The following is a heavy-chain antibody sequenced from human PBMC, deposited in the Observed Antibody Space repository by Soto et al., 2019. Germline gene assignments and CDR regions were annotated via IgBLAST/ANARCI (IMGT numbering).Heavy chain of an antibody. Sequence: QVQWVQSGAEVKESGASVKVSCKASGYTFTNYGVAWVRRAPGQGLEWMGWISGSNGDTKYAQNLQNRVTMTTDTSTNTAYMELRSLRPDDTAIYFCGRGGLAVSGTYDYWCQGTLVTVSS. CDR1: GYTFTNYG. D-gene: IGHD3-3*01. J-gene: IGHJ4*02. V-gene: IGHV1-18*01. CDR2: ISGSNGDT. CDR3: GRGGLAVSGTYDY.